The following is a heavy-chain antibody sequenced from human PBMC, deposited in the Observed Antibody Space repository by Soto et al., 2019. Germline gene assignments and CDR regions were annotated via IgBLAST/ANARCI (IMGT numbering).Heavy chain of an antibody. Sequence: QVQLVQSGAEVKKPGASVKVSCKASGYTFSSYHISWVRQAPGQGLEWMGWISAYNGNTNHAQKLQGRVTMTTDTSTNQTYKGAGDLRSDDTAVYYRGRDGAPTRYWGQGTLVTVSS. CDR2: ISAYNGNT. D-gene: IGHD3-16*01. CDR1: GYTFSSYH. V-gene: IGHV1-18*01. J-gene: IGHJ4*02. CDR3: GRDGAPTRY.